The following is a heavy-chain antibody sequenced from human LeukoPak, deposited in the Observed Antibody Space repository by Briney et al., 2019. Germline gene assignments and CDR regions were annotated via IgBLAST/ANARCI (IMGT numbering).Heavy chain of an antibody. CDR1: GYSISSGHY. CDR2: MYHSGST. CDR3: AGQYTGYDAFDY. V-gene: IGHV4-38-2*02. D-gene: IGHD5-12*01. Sequence: SETLSLTCTVSGYSISSGHYWGWIRQPPGKGLEWIGSMYHSGSTYYNPPLKSRVTISEDTSKNQFSLKLRSVTAADTAVYHCAGQYTGYDAFDYWGQGTLVTVPS. J-gene: IGHJ4*02.